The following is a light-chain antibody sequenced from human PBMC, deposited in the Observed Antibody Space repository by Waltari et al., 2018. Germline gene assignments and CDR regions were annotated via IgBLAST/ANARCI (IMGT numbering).Light chain of an antibody. CDR3: QKYNSAPHT. CDR2: ATA. J-gene: IGKJ4*01. CDR1: QGISDY. Sequence: DIQMTQSPSSLSASVGDRVTITCRASQGISDYLAWYQQKPGKIPRLLIYATATLQSGVSSRFRGSGSGTDFTLTITSLQPEDVANYYCQKYNSAPHTFGGGTKVEIK. V-gene: IGKV1-27*01.